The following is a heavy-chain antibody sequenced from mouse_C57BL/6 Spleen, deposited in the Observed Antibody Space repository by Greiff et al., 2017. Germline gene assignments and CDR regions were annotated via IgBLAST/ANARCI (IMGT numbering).Heavy chain of an antibody. CDR3: AGIRGYFDV. J-gene: IGHJ1*03. CDR1: GYTFTSYD. Sequence: QVQLKESGPELVKPGASVKLSCKASGYTFTSYDINWVKQRPGQGLEWIGWIYPRDGSTKYNEKFKGKATLTVDTSSSTAYMELHSLTSEDSAVYFCAGIRGYFDVWGTGTTVTVSS. V-gene: IGHV1-85*01. CDR2: IYPRDGST.